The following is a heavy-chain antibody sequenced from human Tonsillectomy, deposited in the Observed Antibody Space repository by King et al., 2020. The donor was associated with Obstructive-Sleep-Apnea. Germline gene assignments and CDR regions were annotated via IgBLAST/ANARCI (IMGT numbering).Heavy chain of an antibody. Sequence: VQLVESGGGVVRPGGSLRLSCAASGFTFDDYGMSWVRQAPGKGLEWVSGINWNGGSTGYADSVKGRFTISRDNAKNSLYLQMNSLRAEDTALYHCARAPPGYGSGSYYPNWFDPWGQGTLVTVSS. V-gene: IGHV3-20*01. CDR1: GFTFDDYG. CDR3: ARAPPGYGSGSYYPNWFDP. J-gene: IGHJ5*02. CDR2: INWNGGST. D-gene: IGHD3-10*01.